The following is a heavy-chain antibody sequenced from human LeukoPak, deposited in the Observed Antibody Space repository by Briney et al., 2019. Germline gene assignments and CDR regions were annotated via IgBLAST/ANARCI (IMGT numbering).Heavy chain of an antibody. Sequence: GSLRLSCAASGFTFSSYWMSWVRQAPGKGLEWVANIKQDESEKYYVDSLKGRFTISRDNAKNSLYLQMNSLRAEDTAVYYCARAKIEGPTKLDYWGQGILVTVSS. CDR1: GFTFSSYW. CDR3: ARAKIEGPTKLDY. J-gene: IGHJ4*02. CDR2: IKQDESEK. D-gene: IGHD1-1*01. V-gene: IGHV3-7*04.